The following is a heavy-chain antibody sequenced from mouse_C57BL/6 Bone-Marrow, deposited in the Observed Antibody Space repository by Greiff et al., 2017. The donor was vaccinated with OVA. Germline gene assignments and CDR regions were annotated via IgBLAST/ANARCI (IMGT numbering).Heavy chain of an antibody. CDR2: ISYSGST. D-gene: IGHD2-3*01. V-gene: IGHV3-8*01. J-gene: IGHJ1*03. CDR1: GYSITSYY. CDR3: ARSPIYDGYYLRYFDV. Sequence: VQLQQSGPGLAKPSQTLSLTCSVTGYSITSYYWNWIRKFPGNKLEYMGYISYSGSTYYNPSLKSRISITRDTSKNQYYLQLNSVTTEDTATYYCARSPIYDGYYLRYFDVWGTGTTVTVSS.